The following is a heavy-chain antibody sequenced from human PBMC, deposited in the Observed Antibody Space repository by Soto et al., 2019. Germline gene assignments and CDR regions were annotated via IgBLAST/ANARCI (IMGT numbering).Heavy chain of an antibody. V-gene: IGHV4-34*01. J-gene: IGHJ4*02. D-gene: IGHD3-16*02. CDR2: INHSGST. CDR3: ARSWKYDYVWGSYRPHDLFDY. CDR1: GGSFSGYY. Sequence: QVQLQQWGAGLLKPSETLSLTCAVYGGSFSGYYWSWIRQPPGKGLEWIGEINHSGSTNYNPSLKSRVTIAVDTSKNQFSLKLSSVTAADTAVYYCARSWKYDYVWGSYRPHDLFDYWGQGTLVTVSS.